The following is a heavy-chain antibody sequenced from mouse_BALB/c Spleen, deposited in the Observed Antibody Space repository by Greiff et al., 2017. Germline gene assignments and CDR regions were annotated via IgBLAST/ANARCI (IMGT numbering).Heavy chain of an antibody. Sequence: VKLVESGPGLVAPSQSLSITCTVSGFSLTSYGVHWVRQPPGKGLEWLGVIWAGGSTNYNSALMSRLSISKDNSKSQVFLKMNSLQTDDTAMYYCARGGDSLLRLRDFDYWGQGTTLTVSS. V-gene: IGHV2-9*02. CDR2: IWAGGST. D-gene: IGHD1-2*01. CDR1: GFSLTSYG. J-gene: IGHJ2*01. CDR3: ARGGDSLLRLRDFDY.